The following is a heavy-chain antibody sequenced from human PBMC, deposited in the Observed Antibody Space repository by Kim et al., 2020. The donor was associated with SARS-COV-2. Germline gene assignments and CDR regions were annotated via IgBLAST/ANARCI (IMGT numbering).Heavy chain of an antibody. D-gene: IGHD3-16*01. V-gene: IGHV3-48*02. CDR3: VRDRMGGAFYM. CDR1: GFTFSAYD. Sequence: GGSLRLSCATSGFTFSAYDMNWVRQAPGKGLEWLSFITKSSTTIYYADSVEGRFTISRDNAKNSLFLQMNSLRDEDTALYYCVRDRMGGAFYMWGQGPMV. J-gene: IGHJ3*02. CDR2: ITKSSTTI.